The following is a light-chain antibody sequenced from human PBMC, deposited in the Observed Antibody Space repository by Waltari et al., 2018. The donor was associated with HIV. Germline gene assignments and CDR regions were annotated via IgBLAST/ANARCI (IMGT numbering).Light chain of an antibody. CDR2: RIH. J-gene: IGLJ3*02. CDR3: AAWDTCLGVWV. CDR1: SNNVGNQG. Sequence: QAGLTQPPSVSKGLGQTATLTCTGNSNNVGNQGAAWLQQHQGHPPNLLSSRIHKRPPGTLDGVSASRSGNTASLTVTWVQPEDEADYYCAAWDTCLGVWVFGGGTRLTVL. V-gene: IGLV10-54*01.